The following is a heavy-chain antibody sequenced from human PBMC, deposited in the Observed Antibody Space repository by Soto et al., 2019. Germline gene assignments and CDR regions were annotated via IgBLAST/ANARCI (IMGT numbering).Heavy chain of an antibody. CDR2: ISAYNGNT. CDR1: GYTFTSYG. J-gene: IGHJ4*02. Sequence: ASVKVSCKASGYTFTSYGISWVRQAPGQGLEWMGWISAYNGNTNYAQKLQGRVTMTTDTSPSTAYMELRSLRSDDTAVYYRARAPLTYCSGGRSYTAPFYVWGQGTLVTVSS. V-gene: IGHV1-18*01. D-gene: IGHD2-15*01. CDR3: ARAPLTYCSGGRSYTAPFYV.